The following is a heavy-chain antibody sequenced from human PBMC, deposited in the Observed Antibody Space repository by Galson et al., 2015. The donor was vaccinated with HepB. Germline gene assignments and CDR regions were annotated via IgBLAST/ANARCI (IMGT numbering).Heavy chain of an antibody. CDR3: ARARGSGPAAYFDY. V-gene: IGHV3-11*05. J-gene: IGHJ4*02. CDR1: GFTFSDDY. D-gene: IGHD6-19*01. CDR2: ISSSSDFT. Sequence: SLRLSCAASGFTFSDDYMSWIRQAPGKGLDWISYISSSSDFTNYADSVRGRFTISRDNAKNSLYLQMNSLRVEDTAVYYCARARGSGPAAYFDYWCQGILVTVSS.